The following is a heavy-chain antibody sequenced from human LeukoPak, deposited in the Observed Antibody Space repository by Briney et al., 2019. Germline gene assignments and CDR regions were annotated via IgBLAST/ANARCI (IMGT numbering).Heavy chain of an antibody. V-gene: IGHV3-23*01. CDR2: ISDSGSST. Sequence: GGSLRLSCEASGFTFSSYAMSWVRQAPGKGLEWVSAISDSGSSTYDADSVKGRFTISRDNSKNTLYLQMHSLRAEDTAVYYCAKQLGYCSDGSCYFESWGQGPLVTVSS. J-gene: IGHJ4*02. CDR1: GFTFSSYA. CDR3: AKQLGYCSDGSCYFES. D-gene: IGHD2-15*01.